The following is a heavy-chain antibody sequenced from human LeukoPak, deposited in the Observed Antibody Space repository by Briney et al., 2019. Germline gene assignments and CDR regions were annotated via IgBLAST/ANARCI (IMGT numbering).Heavy chain of an antibody. Sequence: SVKVSCKASGGTFSSYAISWVRQAPGQGLGWMGRIIPIFGTANYAQKFQGRVTITTDESTSTAYMELSSLRSEDTAVYYCARDRVHTVTSHDDAFDIWGQGTMVTVSS. CDR2: IIPIFGTA. J-gene: IGHJ3*02. D-gene: IGHD4-17*01. CDR3: ARDRVHTVTSHDDAFDI. CDR1: GGTFSSYA. V-gene: IGHV1-69*05.